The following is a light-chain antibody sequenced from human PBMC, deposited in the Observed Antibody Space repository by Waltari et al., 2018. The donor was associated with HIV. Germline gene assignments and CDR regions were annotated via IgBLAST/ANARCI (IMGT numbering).Light chain of an antibody. V-gene: IGLV6-57*01. CDR3: QSYDNGNWV. J-gene: IGLJ3*02. CDR1: SGGIANNY. CDR2: GDY. Sequence: NFMLTQPHSVSESPGKTVTISCARSSGGIANNYVQWYQKRPGSSPTTVIYGDYQRPSGVPDRFSGSIDSSSNSASLTISGLKTDDEADYYWQSYDNGNWVLGGGTKVTVL.